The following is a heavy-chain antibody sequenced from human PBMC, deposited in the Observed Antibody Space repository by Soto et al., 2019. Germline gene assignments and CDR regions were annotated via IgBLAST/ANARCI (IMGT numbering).Heavy chain of an antibody. CDR1: GYTFTGYY. D-gene: IGHD1-1*01. J-gene: IGHJ6*02. V-gene: IGHV1-2*02. Sequence: ASVKVSCKASGYTFTGYYMHWVRQAPGQGLEWMGWINPNSGGTNYAQKFQGRVTMTRDTSISTAYMELSSLRSEDTAVYYCARGKGMEENYYYYGLDIWGQGTTVTVSS. CDR2: INPNSGGT. CDR3: ARGKGMEENYYYYGLDI.